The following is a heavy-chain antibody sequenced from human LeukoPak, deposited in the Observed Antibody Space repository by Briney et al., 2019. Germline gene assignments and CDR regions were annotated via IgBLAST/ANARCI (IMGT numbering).Heavy chain of an antibody. CDR2: INHSGST. CDR1: GGSFSGYY. J-gene: IGHJ4*02. Sequence: SETLSLTCAVYGGSFSGYYWSWIRQPPGKGLEWIGEINHSGSTNYNPSLKSRVTISVDTSKNQFSLKLSSVTAADTAVYYCARVGATVIRDYWGQGTLVTVSS. V-gene: IGHV4-34*01. D-gene: IGHD1-26*01. CDR3: ARVGATVIRDY.